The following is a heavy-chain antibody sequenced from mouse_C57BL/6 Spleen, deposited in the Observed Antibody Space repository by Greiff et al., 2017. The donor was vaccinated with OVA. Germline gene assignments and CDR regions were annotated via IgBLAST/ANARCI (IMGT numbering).Heavy chain of an antibody. CDR3: ARDYYDYDRTWFAY. CDR2: ISSGSSTI. V-gene: IGHV5-17*01. D-gene: IGHD2-4*01. J-gene: IGHJ3*01. CDR1: GFTFSDYG. Sequence: DVKLQESGGGLVKPGGSLKLSCAASGFTFSDYGMHWVRQAPEKGLEWVAYISSGSSTIYYADTVKGRFTISRDNAKNTLFLQMTSLRSEDTAMYYCARDYYDYDRTWFAYWGQGTLVTVSA.